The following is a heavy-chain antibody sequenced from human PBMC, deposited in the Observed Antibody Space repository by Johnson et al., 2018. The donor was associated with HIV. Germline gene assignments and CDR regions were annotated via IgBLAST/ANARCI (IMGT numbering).Heavy chain of an antibody. CDR3: ARGGRGVRITMIVVVPNDAFDI. V-gene: IGHV3-30*04. D-gene: IGHD3-22*01. CDR1: GFTFSSYA. J-gene: IGHJ3*02. CDR2: ISYDGSEK. Sequence: MQLVESGGGVVQPGRSLRLSCAASGFTFSSYAMHWVRQAPGKGLEWVAVISYDGSEKYYVDSVKGRFTISRDNAKNSLYLQMNSLRAEDTAVYYCARGGRGVRITMIVVVPNDAFDIWGQGTMVTVSS.